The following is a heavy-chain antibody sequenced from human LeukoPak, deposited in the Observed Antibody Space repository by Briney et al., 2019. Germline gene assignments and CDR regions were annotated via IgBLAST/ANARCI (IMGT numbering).Heavy chain of an antibody. CDR3: ARDRGGIVAYSNWFDP. CDR2: ISAYNGNT. V-gene: IGHV1-18*01. J-gene: IGHJ5*02. D-gene: IGHD1-26*01. CDR1: GYTFTSYG. Sequence: ASVKVSCKASGYTFTSYGISWVRQAPGQGLEWMGWISAYNGNTNYAQKLQGRVTMTTDTSTSTAYMELRSLRSDDTAVYYCARDRGGIVAYSNWFDPWGQGTLVTVSS.